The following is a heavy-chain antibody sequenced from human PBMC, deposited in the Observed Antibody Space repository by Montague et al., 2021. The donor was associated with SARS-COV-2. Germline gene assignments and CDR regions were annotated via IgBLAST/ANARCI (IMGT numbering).Heavy chain of an antibody. CDR3: AKEREVVRAAGTLVAFDL. Sequence: SETLSLTCAVYGGSFSVYYWSWLRQSPRRGLEWIAEINHSGTANYNPSLKSRVSISVDTSKNQFTLKLTSVTAADTAMYYCAKEREVVRAAGTLVAFDLWGQGTMVTVSS. CDR1: GGSFSVYY. D-gene: IGHD2-2*01. J-gene: IGHJ3*01. V-gene: IGHV4-34*01. CDR2: INHSGTA.